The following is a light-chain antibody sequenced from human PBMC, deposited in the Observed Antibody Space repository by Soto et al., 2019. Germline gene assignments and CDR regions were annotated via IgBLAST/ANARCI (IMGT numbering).Light chain of an antibody. J-gene: IGKJ4*01. CDR2: VAS. V-gene: IGKV3-15*01. Sequence: EIVMTQSPATLSVSPGERATLSCRASQSVSSNLAWYQQKPGQTPTLLIYVASTRATGIPARFSGSWSGTEFTLTISSLQSEDFAFYYCQQYNVWPLTFGGGTKVEFK. CDR1: QSVSSN. CDR3: QQYNVWPLT.